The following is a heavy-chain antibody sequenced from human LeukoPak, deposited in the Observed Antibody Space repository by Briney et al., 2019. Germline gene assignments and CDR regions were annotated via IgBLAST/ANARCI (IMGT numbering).Heavy chain of an antibody. CDR2: ISYDGSNK. J-gene: IGHJ6*02. D-gene: IGHD3-16*01. Sequence: GGSLRLSCAASGFTFSYYSMSWVRQAPGKGLEWVAVISYDGSNKYYADSVKGRFTISRDNSKNTLYLQMNSLRAEDTAVYYCARDRPPWGYYGMDVWGQGTTVTVSS. CDR3: ARDRPPWGYYGMDV. CDR1: GFTFSYYS. V-gene: IGHV3-30-3*01.